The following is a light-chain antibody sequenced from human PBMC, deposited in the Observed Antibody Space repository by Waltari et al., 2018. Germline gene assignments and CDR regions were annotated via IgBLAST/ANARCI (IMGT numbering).Light chain of an antibody. V-gene: IGKV2-28*01. J-gene: IGKJ5*01. CDR3: MQGLEHPVT. CDR2: LGS. CDR1: QSLPYINGYNY. Sequence: IVMTQSPLFLSVTPGESASISCRSSQSLPYINGYNYLDWYLQKPGQPPQLLIYLGSNRASGVPDRFSGGGSGTEFTLKISRVEAEDIGVYYCMQGLEHPVTFGQGTRLEIQ.